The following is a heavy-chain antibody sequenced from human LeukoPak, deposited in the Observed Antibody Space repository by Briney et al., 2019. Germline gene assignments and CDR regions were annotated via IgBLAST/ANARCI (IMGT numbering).Heavy chain of an antibody. CDR2: IKYDGDEE. D-gene: IGHD4/OR15-4a*01. CDR3: RSGGAAPGAFDN. J-gene: IGHJ4*02. V-gene: IGHV3-7*01. CDR1: GFTFRDFW. Sequence: GGSLRLSCAASGFTFRDFWMSWMRQAPGKGLEWVANIKYDGDEEYYVGSVKGRFTISRDNAKNSLYLQLNSLRVEDTAVYYCRSGGAAPGAFDNWGQGTLVTVSP.